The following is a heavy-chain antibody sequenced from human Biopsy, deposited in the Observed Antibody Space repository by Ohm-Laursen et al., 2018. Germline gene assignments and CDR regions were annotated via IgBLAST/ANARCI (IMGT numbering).Heavy chain of an antibody. J-gene: IGHJ5*01. V-gene: IGHV1-2*02. CDR3: ARELGDFWGGRQFDF. CDR2: IDPKSGGT. Sequence: GSSVKVSCKPLGYTFSSYNVHWARQAPGQGLEWMGWIDPKSGGTNYAQKFQGRVTMARDTSISTTYMELRRLTSDDTAVFYCARELGDFWGGRQFDFWGQGTLVTVSS. CDR1: GYTFSSYN. D-gene: IGHD3-3*01.